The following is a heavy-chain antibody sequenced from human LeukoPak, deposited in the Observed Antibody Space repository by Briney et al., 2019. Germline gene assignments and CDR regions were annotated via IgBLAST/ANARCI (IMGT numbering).Heavy chain of an antibody. Sequence: ASVKVSCKASGYTFTSYGISWVRQAPGQGLEWMGWISAYNGNTNYAQKLQGRVTMTTDTSTSTAYMELRSLRSDDTAVYYCARERMVSSRRRYGAFDIWGQGTMVTVSS. CDR2: ISAYNGNT. CDR1: GYTFTSYG. D-gene: IGHD2-8*01. CDR3: ARERMVSSRRRYGAFDI. V-gene: IGHV1-18*01. J-gene: IGHJ3*02.